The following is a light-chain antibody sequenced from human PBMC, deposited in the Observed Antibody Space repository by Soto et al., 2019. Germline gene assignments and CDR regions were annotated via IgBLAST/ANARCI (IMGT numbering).Light chain of an antibody. CDR3: QQFDNWPLT. CDR1: PSVSTN. V-gene: IGKV3-15*01. Sequence: EIVMTQSPATLSVSPGERATLSCRASPSVSTNLAWYQQKPGQVPRLLIYGASTRATGIPARFSGSGSGTEFALTISSLQSEDFAVYYCQQFDNWPLTFGQGTRLEIK. CDR2: GAS. J-gene: IGKJ5*01.